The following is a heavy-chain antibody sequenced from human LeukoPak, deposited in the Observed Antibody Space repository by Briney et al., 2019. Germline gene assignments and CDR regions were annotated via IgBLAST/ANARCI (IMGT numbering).Heavy chain of an antibody. D-gene: IGHD2-2*01. CDR1: GFTFSDYY. V-gene: IGHV3-11*04. J-gene: IGHJ3*02. CDR2: ITRSGSTI. CDR3: ARAEVPAAIKSGAFDI. Sequence: GGSLRLSCAASGFTFSDYYMSWIRQAPGKGLEWVSYITRSGSTIYYADSVKGRFTISRDNSKSTLYLQMNSLRAEDTAVYYCARAEVPAAIKSGAFDIWGQGTMVTVSS.